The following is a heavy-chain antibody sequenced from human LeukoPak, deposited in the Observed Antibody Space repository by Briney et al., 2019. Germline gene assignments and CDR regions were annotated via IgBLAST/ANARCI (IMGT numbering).Heavy chain of an antibody. CDR2: VYHSGDA. CDR3: ARGGRFGDSVSHYGMDV. V-gene: IGHV4/OR15-8*02. J-gene: IGHJ6*02. CDR1: GDSISNNNW. D-gene: IGHD3-16*01. Sequence: SETLSLTCVVSGDSISNNNWWSWVRQSPGKGLEWIGEVYHSGDANYNPSLKSRVTMSVDKSKNQISLELTSVTVADTAVYLCARGGRFGDSVSHYGMDVWGQGTTVIVSS.